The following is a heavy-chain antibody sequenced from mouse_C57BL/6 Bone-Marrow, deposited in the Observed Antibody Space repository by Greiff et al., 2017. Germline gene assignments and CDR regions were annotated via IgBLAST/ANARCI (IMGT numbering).Heavy chain of an antibody. J-gene: IGHJ4*01. Sequence: EVLLVESGGDLVKPGGSLKLSCAASGFTFSSYGMSWVRQTPDKRLEWVATISSGGSYTYYPDSVKGRFTISRDNAKNTLYLQMSSLKSEDTAMYYCARKDYGGSYAMDYWGQGTSVTVSS. V-gene: IGHV5-6*01. CDR2: ISSGGSYT. D-gene: IGHD1-1*01. CDR3: ARKDYGGSYAMDY. CDR1: GFTFSSYG.